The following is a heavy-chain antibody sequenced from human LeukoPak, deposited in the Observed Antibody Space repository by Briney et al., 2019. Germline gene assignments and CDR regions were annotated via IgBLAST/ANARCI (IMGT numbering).Heavy chain of an antibody. D-gene: IGHD6-13*01. V-gene: IGHV4-39*07. Sequence: SETLSLICTVSGGSISSSSYYWGWIRQPPGKGLEWIGSIYYSGSTYYNPSLKSRVTISVDTSKNQFSLKLTSVTAADTAVYYCARLYIEVAGTEDAFDIWGQGTMVTVSS. CDR3: ARLYIEVAGTEDAFDI. J-gene: IGHJ3*02. CDR2: IYYSGST. CDR1: GGSISSSSYY.